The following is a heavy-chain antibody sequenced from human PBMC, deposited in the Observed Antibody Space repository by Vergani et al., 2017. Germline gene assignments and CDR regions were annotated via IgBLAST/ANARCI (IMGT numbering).Heavy chain of an antibody. CDR3: AKDRYDFWSGFVGHLGAWFDP. CDR2: ISGSGGST. J-gene: IGHJ5*02. CDR1: GFTFSSYA. D-gene: IGHD3-3*01. Sequence: EVQLLESGGGLVQPGGSLRLSCAASGFTFSSYAMSWVRQAPGKGLEWVSAISGSGGSTYYADSVKGRLTSSRDNSKNTLYLQMNSLRAEDTAVYYCAKDRYDFWSGFVGHLGAWFDPWGQGTLVTVSS. V-gene: IGHV3-23*01.